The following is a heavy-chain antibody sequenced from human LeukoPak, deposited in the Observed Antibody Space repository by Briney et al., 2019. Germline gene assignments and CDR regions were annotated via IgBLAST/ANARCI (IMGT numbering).Heavy chain of an antibody. J-gene: IGHJ4*02. CDR1: GFAFSTYA. CDR2: ISSGGGYT. D-gene: IGHD2-2*01. V-gene: IGHV3-23*01. CDR3: ASYCSSRCSPSGFDF. Sequence: GGSLRLSCAASGFAFSTYAMSWVRQAPGKGLEWVSAISSGGGYTYHADSVKGRFTISRDDSKNTLYLQMSSPRAEDTAVYYCASYCSSRCSPSGFDFWGRGTLVTVSS.